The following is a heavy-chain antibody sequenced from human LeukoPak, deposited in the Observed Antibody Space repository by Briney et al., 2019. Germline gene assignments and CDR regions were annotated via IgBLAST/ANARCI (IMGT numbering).Heavy chain of an antibody. CDR3: AKVAGKPRSGPSWFDP. D-gene: IGHD6-19*01. V-gene: IGHV3-23*01. Sequence: GGSLRLSCAASGFTFSSYAMSWVRQAPGKGLEWVSAISGSGGSIYYADSVKGRFTISRDNSKNTLYLQMNSLRAEDTAVYYCAKVAGKPRSGPSWFDPWGQGTLVTVSS. J-gene: IGHJ5*02. CDR2: ISGSGGSI. CDR1: GFTFSSYA.